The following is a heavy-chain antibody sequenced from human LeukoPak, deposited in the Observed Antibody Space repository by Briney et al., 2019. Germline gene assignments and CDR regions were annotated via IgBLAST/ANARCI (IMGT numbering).Heavy chain of an antibody. D-gene: IGHD2-15*01. J-gene: IGHJ4*02. CDR2: INHSGST. CDR1: GGSFSGYY. V-gene: IGHV4-34*01. Sequence: SETLSLTCAVYGGSFSGYYWSWIRQPPGKGLEWIGEINHSGSTNYNPSLKSRVTISVDTSKNQFSLKLSSVTAADTAVYYCATLVVVAATFGYWGQGTLVTVSS. CDR3: ATLVVVAATFGY.